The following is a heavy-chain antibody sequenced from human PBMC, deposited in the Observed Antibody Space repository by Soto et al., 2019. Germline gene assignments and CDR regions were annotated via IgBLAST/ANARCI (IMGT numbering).Heavy chain of an antibody. J-gene: IGHJ4*02. V-gene: IGHV4-59*02. Sequence: LETLSLTWPVSGGSVSSYYWSWIRPHPGKGLEWIGYISYSGSTNYNPSLESRATIFVDTSRSHFSLNLTSVTADDTAVYYCARRDYAIDSWGRETLVTVSS. CDR1: GGSVSSYY. CDR3: ARRDYAIDS. CDR2: ISYSGST. D-gene: IGHD4-17*01.